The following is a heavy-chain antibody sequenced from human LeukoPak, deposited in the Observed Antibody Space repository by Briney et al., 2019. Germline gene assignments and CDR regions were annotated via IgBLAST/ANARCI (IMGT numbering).Heavy chain of an antibody. D-gene: IGHD6-6*01. CDR1: GFTFSSYW. CDR2: IKQDGSEK. J-gene: IGHJ5*02. CDR3: ARNIAARRGFDP. Sequence: PAGSLRLSCAASGFTFSSYWTSWVRQAPGKGLEWMANIKQDGSEKYYVDSVKGRFTISRDNAKNSLYLQMNSLRAEDTAVYYCARNIAARRGFDPWGQGTLVTVSS. V-gene: IGHV3-7*01.